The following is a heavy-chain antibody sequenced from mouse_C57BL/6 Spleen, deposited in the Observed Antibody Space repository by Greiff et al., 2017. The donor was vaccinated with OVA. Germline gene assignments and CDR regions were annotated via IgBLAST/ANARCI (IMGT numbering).Heavy chain of an antibody. J-gene: IGHJ2*01. V-gene: IGHV1-52*01. CDR1: GYTFTSYW. Sequence: VQLQQPGAELVRPGSSVKLSCKASGYTFTSYWMHWVKQRPIQGLEWIGNIDPSDSETHYNQKFKDKATLTVDKSSSTAYMQLSSLTSEDSAVYYCARNYGNYVGYYFDYWGQGTTLTVSS. CDR2: IDPSDSET. D-gene: IGHD2-1*01. CDR3: ARNYGNYVGYYFDY.